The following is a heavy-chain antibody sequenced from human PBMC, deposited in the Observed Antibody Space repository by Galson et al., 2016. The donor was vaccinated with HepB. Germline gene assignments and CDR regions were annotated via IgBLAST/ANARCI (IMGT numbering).Heavy chain of an antibody. J-gene: IGHJ6*02. CDR3: AHVSCGGDCSVRVFGLDV. Sequence: PALVKPTQTLTLACTFSGFSLTTTGVAVSWLRQPPGRALEWLAVIYWDGDKRYSPSLADRLTITKDTSKNQVFLTVSDMDPVDAGTYFCAHVSCGGDCSVRVFGLDVWGQGTMVSVSS. CDR2: IYWDGDK. V-gene: IGHV2-5*02. D-gene: IGHD2-21*02. CDR1: GFSLTTTGVA.